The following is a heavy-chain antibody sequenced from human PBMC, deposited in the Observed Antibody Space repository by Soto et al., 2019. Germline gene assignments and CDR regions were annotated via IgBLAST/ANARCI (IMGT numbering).Heavy chain of an antibody. J-gene: IGHJ6*02. D-gene: IGHD6-19*01. V-gene: IGHV3-7*03. CDR1: GLPFNNYY. CDR3: TRGAGGWNYYYAMDV. Sequence: GGSLRLSCAASGLPFNNYYMTWVRQASGKGLEWVASIKEDGNEKYYVDSVKGRFTISRDNDKNSLSLQMNSLRAEDTAVYYCTRGAGGWNYYYAMDVWGPGATVTVSS. CDR2: IKEDGNEK.